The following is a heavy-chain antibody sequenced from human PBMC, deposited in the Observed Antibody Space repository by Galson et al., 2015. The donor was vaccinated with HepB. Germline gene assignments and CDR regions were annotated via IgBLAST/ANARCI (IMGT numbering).Heavy chain of an antibody. CDR2: IYPGDSDT. J-gene: IGHJ4*02. D-gene: IGHD2-2*01. CDR1: GYSFTTYW. CDR3: ARQGGYASGESFDY. Sequence: QSGAEVKKPGESLRISCQGSGYSFTTYWIGWVRQMPGKGLECLGVIYPGDSDTRYIPSFQGEVIFSVDQYINTAYLQWSSLTASDTAIYYCARQGGYASGESFDYWGQGTVVTVSS. V-gene: IGHV5-51*01.